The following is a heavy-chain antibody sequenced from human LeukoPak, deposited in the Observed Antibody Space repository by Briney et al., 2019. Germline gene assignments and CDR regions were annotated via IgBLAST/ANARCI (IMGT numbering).Heavy chain of an antibody. CDR2: IYYSGST. J-gene: IGHJ4*02. Sequence: SETLSLTCTVSGGXISSYYCSWIRQPPGKGLEWIGYIYYSGSTNYNPSLKSRVTISVDTSKNQFSLKLSSVTAADTAVYYCARVEMATIIVYWGQGTLVTVSS. CDR3: ARVEMATIIVY. D-gene: IGHD5-24*01. CDR1: GGXISSYY. V-gene: IGHV4-59*01.